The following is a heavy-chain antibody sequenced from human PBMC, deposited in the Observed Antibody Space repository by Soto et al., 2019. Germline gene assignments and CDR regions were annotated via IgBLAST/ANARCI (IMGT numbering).Heavy chain of an antibody. CDR2: MNPNSGNT. CDR3: ARVWTKGAQWLAPYYYYYGMEV. J-gene: IGHJ6*04. V-gene: IGHV1-8*01. D-gene: IGHD6-19*01. Sequence: ASAKVSCKASGYTFTSYDINWVRQATGQGLEWMGWMNPNSGNTGYAQKFQGRVTMTRNTSISTAYMELSSLRSEDTAVYYCARVWTKGAQWLAPYYYYYGMEVWGKGNTVNVSS. CDR1: GYTFTSYD.